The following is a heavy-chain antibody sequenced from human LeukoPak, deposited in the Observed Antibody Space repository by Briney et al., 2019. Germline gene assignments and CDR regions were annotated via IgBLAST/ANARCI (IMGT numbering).Heavy chain of an antibody. J-gene: IGHJ3*01. D-gene: IGHD3-9*01. CDR2: IGTSSANT. CDR1: AFTFSSFA. Sequence: GRSLRLSCAASAFTFSSFALSWIRQAPGKGLEWVSAIGTSSANTYYADSVKGRFTISRDNSQNTLYLQIHNLRAEDTAVYYCARDPPVLRYFDWLPQRDAFDVWGQGTMVTVSS. CDR3: ARDPPVLRYFDWLPQRDAFDV. V-gene: IGHV3-23*01.